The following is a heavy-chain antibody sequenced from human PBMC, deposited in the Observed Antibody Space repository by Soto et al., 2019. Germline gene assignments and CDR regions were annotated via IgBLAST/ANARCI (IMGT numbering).Heavy chain of an antibody. D-gene: IGHD3-16*01. J-gene: IGHJ6*02. Sequence: GGSLRLSCAASGFIVSANYMSWVRQAPGKGLEWVSAVDNGGGAYYADSVKARFTISRDNSRNTLNLQMDSLRAEDTAVYYCVRPRPSGENYGMDVWGQGTTVTVSS. CDR3: VRPRPSGENYGMDV. CDR2: VDNGGGA. V-gene: IGHV3-53*01. CDR1: GFIVSANY.